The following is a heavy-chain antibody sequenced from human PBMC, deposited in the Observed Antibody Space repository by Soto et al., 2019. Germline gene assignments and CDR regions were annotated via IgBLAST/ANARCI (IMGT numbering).Heavy chain of an antibody. Sequence: GASVKVSCKASGYTFTSYGISWVRQAPGQGLEWMGWISAYNGNTNYAQKLQGRVTMTTDTSTSTAYMELRSLRSDDTAVYYCARDTGDILTGYYNYYYYYGMDVWGQGTTVTVSS. CDR1: GYTFTSYG. J-gene: IGHJ6*02. CDR3: ARDTGDILTGYYNYYYYYGMDV. D-gene: IGHD3-9*01. CDR2: ISAYNGNT. V-gene: IGHV1-18*01.